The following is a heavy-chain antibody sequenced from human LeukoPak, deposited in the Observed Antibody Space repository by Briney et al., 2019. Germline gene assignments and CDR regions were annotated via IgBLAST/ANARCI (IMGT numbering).Heavy chain of an antibody. Sequence: RTGGSLRLSCAASGFAFTNYAMNWVRQAPGKGLEWVSLISGSGSSTYFADSVKGRFTISRDNAKNSLYLQMNSLKAEDTAIYYCATSIGVAVAFDFWGQGTLVTVSS. CDR3: ATSIGVAVAFDF. CDR2: ISGSGSST. CDR1: GFAFTNYA. J-gene: IGHJ4*02. V-gene: IGHV3-23*01. D-gene: IGHD6-19*01.